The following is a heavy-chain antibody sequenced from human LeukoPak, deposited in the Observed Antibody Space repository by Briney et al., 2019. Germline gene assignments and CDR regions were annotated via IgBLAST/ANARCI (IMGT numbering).Heavy chain of an antibody. V-gene: IGHV3-7*01. CDR3: ARDRVGATIGY. CDR1: GFTFSSYR. CDR2: IKQDGSEK. J-gene: IGHJ4*02. D-gene: IGHD1-26*01. Sequence: PGGSLRLSCAASGFTFSSYRMSWVRQAPGKGLEWVANIKQDGSEKYYVDSVKGRFTISRDNAKNSLYLQMNSLRAEDTAVYYCARDRVGATIGYWGLGTLVTVSS.